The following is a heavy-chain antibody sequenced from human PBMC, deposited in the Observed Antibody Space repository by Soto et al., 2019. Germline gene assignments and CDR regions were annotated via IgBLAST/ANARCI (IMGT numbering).Heavy chain of an antibody. CDR1: GFTFSSYG. J-gene: IGHJ6*02. D-gene: IGHD2-15*01. V-gene: IGHV3-30*18. Sequence: QVQLVESGGGVVQPGRSLRLSCAASGFTFSSYGMHWGRQAPGKGLEWVAVISYDGSNKYYADSVKGRFSISRDNSKNTLYLQMNSLRAEDTAVYYCAKGQYCSSSSCSRDHYYYYGMDVWGQGTTVTVSS. CDR2: ISYDGSNK. CDR3: AKGQYCSSSSCSRDHYYYYGMDV.